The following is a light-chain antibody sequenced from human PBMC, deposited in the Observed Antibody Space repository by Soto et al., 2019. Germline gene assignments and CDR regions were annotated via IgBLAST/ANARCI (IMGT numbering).Light chain of an antibody. V-gene: IGKV3-15*01. CDR3: QQYDKWPLT. CDR1: QSISTN. Sequence: EIVMTQSPATLSVSPGERASLSCRASQSISTNLAWYQQKPGQAPRLLIYGASTRATGIPARFSGSGSGTEFTLTISSPQSEDFAVYYCQQYDKWPLTFGPGTKLDIK. CDR2: GAS. J-gene: IGKJ3*01.